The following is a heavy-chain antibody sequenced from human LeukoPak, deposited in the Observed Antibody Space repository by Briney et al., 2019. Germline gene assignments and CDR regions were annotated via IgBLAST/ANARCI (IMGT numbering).Heavy chain of an antibody. CDR3: ARDHYYDSSGYSGVDY. D-gene: IGHD3-22*01. V-gene: IGHV3-30-3*01. J-gene: IGHJ4*02. CDR1: GFTFSNYD. CDR2: ISYDGSNK. Sequence: GVTLRLSCAASGFTFSNYDIHWVRQAPGKGLEWMAIISYDGSNKYYADSVRGRFTISRDNSKNTLYLQMNSLRAEDTAVYYCARDHYYDSSGYSGVDYWGQGTLVTVSS.